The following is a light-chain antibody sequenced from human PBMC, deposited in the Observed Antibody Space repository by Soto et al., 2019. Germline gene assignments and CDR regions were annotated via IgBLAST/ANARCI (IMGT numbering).Light chain of an antibody. Sequence: QSVLTQPASVSGSPGQSITISCTGTSSDVGGYNHVSWYQQHPGKAPKLMIYDVSNRPSGVSNRFSGSKSGNTASLTISGLQAEDEADYYCSSYTSSSTLVVFGGGTKLTVL. CDR3: SSYTSSSTLVV. CDR2: DVS. J-gene: IGLJ2*01. V-gene: IGLV2-14*01. CDR1: SSDVGGYNH.